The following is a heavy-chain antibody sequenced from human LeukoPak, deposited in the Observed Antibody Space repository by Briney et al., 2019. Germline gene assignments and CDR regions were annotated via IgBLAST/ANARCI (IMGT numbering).Heavy chain of an antibody. D-gene: IGHD3-22*01. Sequence: SETLSLTCSVSGGDITTSIRSIGSYYWSWLRQPPGKGLEWISYIYDSGSANYNPSLKSRVTISVDMPKNHFSLKLTSVTAADTAIYYCAGAPYYYDSGGYWSKPRYFDYWGQGIPVTVSS. CDR1: GGDITTSIRSIGSYY. CDR2: IYDSGSA. CDR3: AGAPYYYDSGGYWSKPRYFDY. V-gene: IGHV4-61*03. J-gene: IGHJ4*02.